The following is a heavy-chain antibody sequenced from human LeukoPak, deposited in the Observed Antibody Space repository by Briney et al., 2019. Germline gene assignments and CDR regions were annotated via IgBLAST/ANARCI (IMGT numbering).Heavy chain of an antibody. V-gene: IGHV4-59*01. CDR3: TRADDSSGYYNWFDP. CDR2: IYYSGST. Sequence: SETLSLTCTVSGGSISSYYWSWIRQPPGKGLEWIGYIYYSGSTNYNPSLKSRVTISVDTSKNQFSLKLSSVTAADTAVYYCTRADDSSGYYNWFDPWGQETLVTVSS. D-gene: IGHD3-22*01. J-gene: IGHJ5*02. CDR1: GGSISSYY.